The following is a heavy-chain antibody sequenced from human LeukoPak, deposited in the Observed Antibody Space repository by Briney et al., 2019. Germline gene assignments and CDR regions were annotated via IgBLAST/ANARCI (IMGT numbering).Heavy chain of an antibody. CDR3: AGHPPRGITGTPSAFDY. V-gene: IGHV4-59*08. Sequence: PSETLSLTCTVSGGSISSYYWSWIRQPPGKGLEWIAYIYYSGSTNYNPSLKSRVTISVDTSRNQFSLKLSSVTAADTAVYYCAGHPPRGITGTPSAFDYWGQGTLVTVSS. D-gene: IGHD1-7*01. CDR2: IYYSGST. CDR1: GGSISSYY. J-gene: IGHJ4*02.